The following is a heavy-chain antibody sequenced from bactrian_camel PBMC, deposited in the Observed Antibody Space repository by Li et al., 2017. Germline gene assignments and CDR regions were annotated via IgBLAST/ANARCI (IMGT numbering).Heavy chain of an antibody. CDR1: GFATSGFW. V-gene: IGHV3S25*01. Sequence: QLVESGGGLVQPGDSLRLACAASGFATSGFWISWVRQPPGKGLEWVSLIDNDGGTTTYVDSVKGRFTISRDNAKNTVYLQMNSLKPEDTAMYYCAAVAPGGRPCVSGMPAFAKNTGQGTQVTVS. D-gene: IGHD7*01. CDR2: IDNDGGTT. J-gene: IGHJ4*01.